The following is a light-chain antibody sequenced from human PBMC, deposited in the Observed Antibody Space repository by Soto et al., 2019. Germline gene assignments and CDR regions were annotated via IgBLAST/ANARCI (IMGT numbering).Light chain of an antibody. CDR1: QSVSSS. J-gene: IGKJ1*01. CDR3: QQHGSSPWT. CDR2: GAS. Sequence: EIVRTQSPATLSMSPGRRATLSCRASQSVSSSLAWYQQKPGQAPRLLIYGASIRATGIPDRFSGSGSGTDFTLTISRLEPEDFAVYFCQQHGSSPWTFGQGTKVDIK. V-gene: IGKV3-20*01.